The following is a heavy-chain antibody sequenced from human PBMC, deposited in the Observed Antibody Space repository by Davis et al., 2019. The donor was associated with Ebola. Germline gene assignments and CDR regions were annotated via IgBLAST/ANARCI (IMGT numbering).Heavy chain of an antibody. CDR1: GYSFTSYW. CDR2: IYPGYSDT. Sequence: GESLKTPCKGPGYSFTSYWIGWVRQMPGKGLEWMGIIYPGYSDTRYSPSFQGQVTILADKSISTAYLQWSSLKASDTAMYYCARHWRISGWRGVDYWGQGTLVTVSS. CDR3: ARHWRISGWRGVDY. D-gene: IGHD6-19*01. V-gene: IGHV5-51*01. J-gene: IGHJ4*02.